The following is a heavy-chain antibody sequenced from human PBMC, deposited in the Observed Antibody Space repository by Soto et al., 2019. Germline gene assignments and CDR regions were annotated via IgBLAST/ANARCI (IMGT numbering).Heavy chain of an antibody. V-gene: IGHV3-23*01. CDR3: AKAFNTYFFDS. CDR1: GFTFSSYA. CDR2: IGGRGADT. J-gene: IGHJ4*02. Sequence: GSPRLSCAASGFTFSSYAMRWVRQAPGKGLEWVSAIGGRGADTYYADSVKGRFTISRDNSKNTLYLQMNSLRAEDTAVYYCAKAFNTYFFDSWGQGTLVTVSS.